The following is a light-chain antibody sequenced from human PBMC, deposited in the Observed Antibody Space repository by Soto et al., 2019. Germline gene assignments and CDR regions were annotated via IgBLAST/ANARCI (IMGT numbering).Light chain of an antibody. J-gene: IGKJ4*01. CDR1: QSVSRY. CDR3: QQRSSWPLT. Sequence: EIVLTQSPATLSLSPGEGAALSCRASQSVSRYLAWYQQKPGQAPRLLIYDASNRATGIPARFSGSGSGTDFTLPISSLEPEDFAVYYCQQRSSWPLTFGGGTEVEIK. V-gene: IGKV3-11*01. CDR2: DAS.